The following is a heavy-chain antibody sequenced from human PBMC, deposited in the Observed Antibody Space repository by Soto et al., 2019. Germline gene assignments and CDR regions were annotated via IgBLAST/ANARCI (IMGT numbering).Heavy chain of an antibody. Sequence: SETLSLTCAVYGGSFSGNCFWSWIRQPPEKGLEWIGYIYHSGNTYYNPSLKSRVTISVDASKNQFSLKLNSVTAADTAVYYCARVLGDDLLTGYSDVDTALGIFDFWGRATLVTVSS. CDR3: ARVLGDDLLTGYSDVDTALGIFDF. J-gene: IGHJ4*02. D-gene: IGHD3-9*01. CDR1: GGSFSGNCF. V-gene: IGHV4-30-4*01. CDR2: IYHSGNT.